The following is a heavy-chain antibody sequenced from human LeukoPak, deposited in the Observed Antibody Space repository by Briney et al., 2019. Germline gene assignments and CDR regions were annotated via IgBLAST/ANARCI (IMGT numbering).Heavy chain of an antibody. CDR3: ARVHYGDQTSDY. CDR1: GGSISSGGYC. D-gene: IGHD4-17*01. J-gene: IGHJ4*02. CDR2: ISHNGNT. Sequence: SETLSLTCSVSGGSISSGGYCWSWIRQPPGKGLEWIGYISHNGNTYYNPSLKSRATISVDTSKNQFSLKLSSVTAADTAVYYCARVHYGDQTSDYWGQGTLVTVSS. V-gene: IGHV4-30-2*01.